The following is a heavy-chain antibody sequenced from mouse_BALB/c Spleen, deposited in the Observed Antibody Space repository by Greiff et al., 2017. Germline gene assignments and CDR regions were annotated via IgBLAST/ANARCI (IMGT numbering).Heavy chain of an antibody. CDR2: INPYNDGT. Sequence: EVQLQESGPELVKPGASVKMSCKASGYTFTSYVMHWVKQKPGQGLEWIGYINPYNDGTKYNEKFKGKATLTSDKSSSTAYMELSSLTSEDSAVYYCASYYDYDALDYWGQGTTLTVSS. V-gene: IGHV1-14*01. CDR3: ASYYDYDALDY. J-gene: IGHJ2*01. CDR1: GYTFTSYV. D-gene: IGHD2-4*01.